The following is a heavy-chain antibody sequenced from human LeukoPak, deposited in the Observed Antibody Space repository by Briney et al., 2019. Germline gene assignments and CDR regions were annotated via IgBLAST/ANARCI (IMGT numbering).Heavy chain of an antibody. Sequence: SETLSLTCTVSGDSIRGSTYYWGWIRQPPGRGLEWIGSIYYSGSTYYNPSLKSRVTILVDTSKNHFSLKLSSVTAADTAVYYCARGQQPILRYFDWLLWTHFDYWGQGTLVTVSS. D-gene: IGHD3-9*01. J-gene: IGHJ4*02. CDR1: GDSIRGSTYY. V-gene: IGHV4-39*02. CDR2: IYYSGST. CDR3: ARGQQPILRYFDWLLWTHFDY.